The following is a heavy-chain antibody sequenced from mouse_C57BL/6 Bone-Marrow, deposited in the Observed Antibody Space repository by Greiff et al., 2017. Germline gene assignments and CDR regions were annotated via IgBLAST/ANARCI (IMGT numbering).Heavy chain of an antibody. Sequence: QVQLQQPGAELVKPGASVKLSCKASGYTFTSYWMHWVKQRPGQGLEWIGMIHPNSGSTNYNEKFKSKATLTVDKSSSTAYMQLSSLTSGDSAVYYCAGWLLRGFAYWGQGTLVTVSA. J-gene: IGHJ3*01. V-gene: IGHV1-64*01. CDR1: GYTFTSYW. CDR3: AGWLLRGFAY. CDR2: IHPNSGST. D-gene: IGHD2-3*01.